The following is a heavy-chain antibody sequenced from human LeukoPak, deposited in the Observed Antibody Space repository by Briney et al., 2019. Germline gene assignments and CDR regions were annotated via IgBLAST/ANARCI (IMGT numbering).Heavy chain of an antibody. D-gene: IGHD6-6*01. Sequence: GGSLRLSCAASGFTFSDHYIDWVRQAPGKGLEWVGRSRDKGNRYTTAYAASVRGRFTISRDDSKNSLYLQMNSLEIEDTAVYYCTRLGIAPRDFDYWGQGTLVTVSS. V-gene: IGHV3-72*01. CDR1: GFTFSDHY. J-gene: IGHJ4*02. CDR3: TRLGIAPRDFDY. CDR2: SRDKGNRYTT.